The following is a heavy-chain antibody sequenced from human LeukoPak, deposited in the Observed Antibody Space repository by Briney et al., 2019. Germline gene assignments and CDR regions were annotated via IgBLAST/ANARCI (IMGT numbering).Heavy chain of an antibody. CDR1: GYSFTNYW. D-gene: IGHD5-24*01. J-gene: IGHJ4*02. V-gene: IGHV5-51*01. CDR2: IYPGDSDT. CDR3: ARHGSEEMATIRDDY. Sequence: PGESLKISCKGSGYSFTNYWIGWVRQMPGKGLEWMGIIYPGDSDTRYSPSFQGQVTISADKSISTAYLQWSSLKASDTAMYYCARHGSEEMATIRDDYWGQGTLVTVSS.